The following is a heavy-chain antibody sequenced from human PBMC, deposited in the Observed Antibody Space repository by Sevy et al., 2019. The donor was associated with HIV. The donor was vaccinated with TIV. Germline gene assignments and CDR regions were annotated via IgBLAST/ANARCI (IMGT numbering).Heavy chain of an antibody. D-gene: IGHD1-26*01. CDR1: GFTVSSNY. Sequence: GGSLRLSCAASGFTVSSNYMSWVRQAPGKGLEWVSVIYSGGSTYYADSVKGRFTISRDNSKNTLYLQMNSLRAEDTAVYYCARDRVVGATSYFDYWGQRTLVTVSS. V-gene: IGHV3-53*01. J-gene: IGHJ4*02. CDR2: IYSGGST. CDR3: ARDRVVGATSYFDY.